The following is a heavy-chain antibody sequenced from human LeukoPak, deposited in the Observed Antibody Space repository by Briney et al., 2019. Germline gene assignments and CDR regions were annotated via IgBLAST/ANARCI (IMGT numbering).Heavy chain of an antibody. Sequence: SETXXXXXXXXXXSISSYXWXWIRQPPGKGLEWIGYIYYSGSTNYNPSLKSRVTISVDTSKNQFSLKLSSVTAADTAVYYCARVRVAARPYWYFDLWGRGTLVTVSS. J-gene: IGHJ2*01. D-gene: IGHD6-6*01. CDR2: IYYSGST. V-gene: IGHV4-59*01. CDR3: ARVRVAARPYWYFDL. CDR1: XXSISSYX.